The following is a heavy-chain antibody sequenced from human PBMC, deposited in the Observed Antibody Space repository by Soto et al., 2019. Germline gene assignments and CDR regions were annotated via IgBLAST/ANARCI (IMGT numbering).Heavy chain of an antibody. J-gene: IGHJ4*02. Sequence: SETLSLTCTVSGGSISSSSYYWGWIRQPPGKGLEWIGSIYYSGSTYYNPSLKSRVTISVDTSKNQFSLKLSSVTAADTAVYYCERQGRSSSSGWYDYWGQGTLVTVSS. V-gene: IGHV4-39*01. CDR3: ERQGRSSSSGWYDY. CDR1: GGSISSSSYY. D-gene: IGHD6-19*01. CDR2: IYYSGST.